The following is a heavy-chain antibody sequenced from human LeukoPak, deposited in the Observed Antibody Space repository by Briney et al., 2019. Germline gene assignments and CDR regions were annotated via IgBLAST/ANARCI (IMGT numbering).Heavy chain of an antibody. CDR2: ISGSSSYI. V-gene: IGHV3-21*01. CDR3: ARDTGMVSSDYGLDV. Sequence: GGSLRLSCAASGFTSSSYSMNWVRQAPGKGLEWVSYISGSSSYIYYADSVKGRFTISRDNAKNSLYLQMNSLRAEDTAVYFCARDTGMVSSDYGLDVWGKGTTVIVSS. CDR1: GFTSSSYS. D-gene: IGHD5-18*01. J-gene: IGHJ6*04.